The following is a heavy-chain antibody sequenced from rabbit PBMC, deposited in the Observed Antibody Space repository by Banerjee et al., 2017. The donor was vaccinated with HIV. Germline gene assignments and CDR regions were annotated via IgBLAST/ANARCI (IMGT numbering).Heavy chain of an antibody. D-gene: IGHD4-1*01. CDR3: ARDLAGVIGWNFGL. V-gene: IGHV1S40*01. CDR2: IYAGSSGST. Sequence: QSLEESGGDLVKPGASLTLTCTASGFSFSNRYHMCWVRQAPGKGLEWIACIYAGSSGSTYYASWAKGRFTISKTSSTTVTLQMTSLTAADTATYFCARDLAGVIGWNFGLWGQGTLVTVS. J-gene: IGHJ3*01. CDR1: GFSFSNRYH.